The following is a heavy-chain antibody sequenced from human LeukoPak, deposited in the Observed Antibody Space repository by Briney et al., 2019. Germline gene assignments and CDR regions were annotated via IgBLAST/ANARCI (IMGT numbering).Heavy chain of an antibody. CDR3: ARRGRIAARLPFDY. V-gene: IGHV3-7*01. Sequence: GGSLRLSCEVSEITFSNYWMSWVRQAPGKGLEWVANIKQDGSEKYYVDSVKGRFTISRDNAKNSLYLQMNSLRAEDTAVYYCARRGRIAARLPFDYWGQGTLVTVSS. CDR2: IKQDGSEK. J-gene: IGHJ4*02. D-gene: IGHD6-6*01. CDR1: EITFSNYW.